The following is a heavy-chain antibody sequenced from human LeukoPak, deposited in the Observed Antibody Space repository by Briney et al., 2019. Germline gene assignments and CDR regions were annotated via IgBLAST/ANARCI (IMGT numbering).Heavy chain of an antibody. D-gene: IGHD6-13*01. Sequence: SETLSLTCTVSGGSISSYYWRWIRQPPGKGLEWIGYIYYSGSTNYNPSLKSLVTISVDTSKNQFSLKLSSVTAADTAVYYCARGRAAEDYWGQGTLVTVSS. CDR2: IYYSGST. V-gene: IGHV4-59*01. CDR3: ARGRAAEDY. CDR1: GGSISSYY. J-gene: IGHJ4*02.